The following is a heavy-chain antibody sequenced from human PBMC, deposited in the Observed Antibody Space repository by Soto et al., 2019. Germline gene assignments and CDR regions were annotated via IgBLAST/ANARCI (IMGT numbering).Heavy chain of an antibody. D-gene: IGHD1-26*01. J-gene: IGHJ4*02. CDR1: GYTFATYG. CDR2: ISAINGAT. Sequence: QVQLVQSGGEVRKPGASVKVSCKASGYTFATYGVSWVRQAPGQGLEWVGWISAINGATISAQKVQDRVTMTTDTSRSTAFMELRSVRSDDTAIYCCTRGKSIGGEEGYGGQGTRVTVSS. CDR3: TRGKSIGGEEGY. V-gene: IGHV1-18*01.